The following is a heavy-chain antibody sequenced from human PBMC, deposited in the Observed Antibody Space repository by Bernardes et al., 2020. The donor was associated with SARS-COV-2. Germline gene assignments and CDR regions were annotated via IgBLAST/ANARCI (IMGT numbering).Heavy chain of an antibody. CDR1: GGSISSYS. V-gene: IGHV4-59*01. Sequence: SETLSLTCTVSGGSISSYSWSWIRQPPGKGLEWIGYIYYSGSTNYNPSLKSRVTISVDTSKNQFSLKLSSVTAADTAVYYCASLLKGVVVVEPAFDIWGQGTMVTVSS. CDR2: IYYSGST. D-gene: IGHD3-22*01. J-gene: IGHJ3*02. CDR3: ASLLKGVVVVEPAFDI.